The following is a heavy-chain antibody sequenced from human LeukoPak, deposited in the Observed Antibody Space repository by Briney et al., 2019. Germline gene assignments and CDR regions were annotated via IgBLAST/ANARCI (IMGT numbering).Heavy chain of an antibody. CDR1: GFTFSSYA. D-gene: IGHD3-22*01. CDR2: ISYDGSNK. J-gene: IGHJ4*02. V-gene: IGHV3-30-3*01. CDR3: ASPHYYDSSGHFGY. Sequence: GGSLRLSCAASGFTFSSYAMHWVRQAPGKGLEWVAVISYDGSNKYYADSVKGRFTISRDNSKNTLYLQMNSLRAEDTAVYYCASPHYYDSSGHFGYWGQGTLVTVSS.